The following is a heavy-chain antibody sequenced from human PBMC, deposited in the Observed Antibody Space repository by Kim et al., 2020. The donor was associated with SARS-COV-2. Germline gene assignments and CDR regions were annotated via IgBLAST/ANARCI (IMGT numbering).Heavy chain of an antibody. D-gene: IGHD6-19*01. CDR3: ARDSDSGWGGSMDV. V-gene: IGHV1-46*01. J-gene: IGHJ6*02. Sequence: EQKFQGRVTMTRDTSTSTVYMELSSLRSEDTAVYYCARDSDSGWGGSMDVWGQGTTVTVSS.